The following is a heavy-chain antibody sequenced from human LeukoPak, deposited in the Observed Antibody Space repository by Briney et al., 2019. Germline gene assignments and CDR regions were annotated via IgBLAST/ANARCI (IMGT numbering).Heavy chain of an antibody. Sequence: GGSLRLSCAASGFIFNNYALNWVRQAPGKGLEWVSGISGTGATSYYVDSVKGRFTISRDNSKNTLYLQMNSLRAEDTALYYCAKDRTVTGYYLGYFDYWGQGTLVTVSS. J-gene: IGHJ4*02. V-gene: IGHV3-23*01. CDR3: AKDRTVTGYYLGYFDY. D-gene: IGHD3-9*01. CDR1: GFIFNNYA. CDR2: ISGTGATS.